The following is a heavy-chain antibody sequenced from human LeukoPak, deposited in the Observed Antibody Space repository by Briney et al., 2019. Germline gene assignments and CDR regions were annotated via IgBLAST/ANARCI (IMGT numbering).Heavy chain of an antibody. V-gene: IGHV3-48*04. CDR3: ATNSNYRFEY. CDR2: ISSASGSI. D-gene: IGHD5-24*01. J-gene: IGHJ4*02. Sequence: GGSLRLSCAASGFTFSSYSMNWVRQAPGKGLEWVSYISSASGSIYYADSVKGRFTISRDNAKNSLFLQMNSLRAEDTAVYYCATNSNYRFEYWGQGTPVTVSS. CDR1: GFTFSSYS.